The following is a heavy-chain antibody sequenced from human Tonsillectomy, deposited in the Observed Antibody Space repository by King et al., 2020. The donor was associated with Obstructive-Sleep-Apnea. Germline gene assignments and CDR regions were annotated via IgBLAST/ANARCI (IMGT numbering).Heavy chain of an antibody. Sequence: VQLQQWGAGLLKPSETLSLPCAVYGGSFSGYYWNWIRQPPGKGLEWIGEINHSGRTNYNPSLKSRVTISVDTSKNQFSLNLSSVTAADTAVYYCARTIVVVVAATYYFDSWGQGTLVTVSS. CDR3: ARTIVVVVAATYYFDS. V-gene: IGHV4-34*01. D-gene: IGHD2-15*01. J-gene: IGHJ4*02. CDR2: INHSGRT. CDR1: GGSFSGYY.